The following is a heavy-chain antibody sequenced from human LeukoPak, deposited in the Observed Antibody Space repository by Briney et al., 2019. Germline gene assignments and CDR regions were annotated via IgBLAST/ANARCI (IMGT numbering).Heavy chain of an antibody. CDR2: ISASGDAT. CDR3: TKWSGYGDS. Sequence: GGSLRLSCAASGFTFSAHSMTWVRQAPGKGLEWVSGISASGDATFYADSVKGRFTISRDNPKNTVDLQMNSLRAEDTAVYYCTKWSGYGDSWGQGTLVTVSS. CDR1: GFTFSAHS. D-gene: IGHD5-12*01. J-gene: IGHJ4*02. V-gene: IGHV3-23*01.